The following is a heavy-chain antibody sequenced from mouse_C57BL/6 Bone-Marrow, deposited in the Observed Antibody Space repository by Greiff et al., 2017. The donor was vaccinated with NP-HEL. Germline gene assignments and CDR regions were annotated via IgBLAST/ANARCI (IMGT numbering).Heavy chain of an antibody. Sequence: EVKLQESGPELVKPGASVKISCKASGYSFTDYNMNWVKQSNGKSLEWIGVINPNYGTTSYNQKFKGKATLTVDQSSSTAYMQLNSLTSEDSAVYYCARGDYYGSAWFAYWGQGTLVTVSA. CDR2: INPNYGTT. CDR3: ARGDYYGSAWFAY. D-gene: IGHD1-1*01. V-gene: IGHV1-39*01. CDR1: GYSFTDYN. J-gene: IGHJ3*01.